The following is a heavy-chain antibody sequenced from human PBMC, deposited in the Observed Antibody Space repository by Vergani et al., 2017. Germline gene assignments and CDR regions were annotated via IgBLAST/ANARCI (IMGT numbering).Heavy chain of an antibody. V-gene: IGHV4-39*01. J-gene: IGHJ4*02. CDR3: VIWHGFLHYFDY. CDR2: IYLVGST. D-gene: IGHD3-10*01. CDR1: GGSISSSSYY. Sequence: QLQLQESGPGLVEPSETLSLTCTVSGGSISSSSYYWGWIRQPPEKGVEWIGIIYLVGSTYYNPSLKSRVTISVETSKNQVSLKLSSVTAADTAVYYCVIWHGFLHYFDYWGQGTLVTVSS.